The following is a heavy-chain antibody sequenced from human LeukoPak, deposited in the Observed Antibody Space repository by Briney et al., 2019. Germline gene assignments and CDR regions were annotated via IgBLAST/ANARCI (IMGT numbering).Heavy chain of an antibody. CDR3: ARNLGGGDSSGPYN. Sequence: AGGSLRLSCAASGFTFSSYWMSWVRQAPGKGLEWVANIKQDGSEKYYVDSVEGRFTIPRDNAKNSLYPQMNSLRAEDTAVYSCARNLGGGDSSGPYNWGKGTLVTVSS. V-gene: IGHV3-7*03. J-gene: IGHJ4*02. D-gene: IGHD3-22*01. CDR1: GFTFSSYW. CDR2: IKQDGSEK.